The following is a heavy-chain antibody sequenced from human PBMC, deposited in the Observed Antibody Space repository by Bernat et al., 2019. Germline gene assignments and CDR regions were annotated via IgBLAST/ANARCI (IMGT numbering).Heavy chain of an antibody. D-gene: IGHD6-13*01. J-gene: IGHJ3*02. Sequence: QVQLVESGGGVVQPGRSLRLSCAASGFTFSSYGMHWVRQAPGKGLEWVAVIWYDGSNKYYADSVKGRFTISRDNSKNTLYLQMNSLRAEDTAVYYCARGEAADLDAFDIWGQGTMVTVSS. V-gene: IGHV3-33*01. CDR3: ARGEAADLDAFDI. CDR1: GFTFSSYG. CDR2: IWYDGSNK.